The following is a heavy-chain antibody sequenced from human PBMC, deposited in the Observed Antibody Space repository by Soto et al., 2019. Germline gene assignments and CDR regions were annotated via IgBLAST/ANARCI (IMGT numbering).Heavy chain of an antibody. Sequence: PGGSLRLSCAASGFTFSSYGMHWVRQAPGKGLEWVAVISYDGGNKYYADSVKGRFTISRDNSKNTLYLQMNSLRAEDAAVYYCAKSPGELLMRYWGQGILVTVSS. CDR1: GFTFSSYG. J-gene: IGHJ4*02. CDR2: ISYDGGNK. V-gene: IGHV3-30*18. CDR3: AKSPGELLMRY. D-gene: IGHD1-26*01.